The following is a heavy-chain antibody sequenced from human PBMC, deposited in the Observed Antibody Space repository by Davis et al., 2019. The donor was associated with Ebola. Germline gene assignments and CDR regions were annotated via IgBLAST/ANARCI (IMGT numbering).Heavy chain of an antibody. V-gene: IGHV1-46*01. CDR2: INPITGGT. J-gene: IGHJ3*02. CDR3: AREGGRYYDSSGYVFDI. CDR1: GYRFTSYY. Sequence: ASVQVSCKASGYRFTSYYMHWVRQAPGQGLEWMGIINPITGGTSYAQNFQVRVNMTRDTSTSTVYMELSSLRSEDTAVYYCAREGGRYYDSSGYVFDIWGQGTMVKASS. D-gene: IGHD3-22*01.